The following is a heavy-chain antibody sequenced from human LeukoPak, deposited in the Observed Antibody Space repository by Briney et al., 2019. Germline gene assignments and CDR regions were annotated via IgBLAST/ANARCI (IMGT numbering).Heavy chain of an antibody. D-gene: IGHD3-22*01. Sequence: SEALSLTCAVYGGSFSGYNWSGIREPPGKGLEGIGEINHSGRTNYNPSLKSPVTISVDPSKTQFSLKLSSVTAADSAVYYCARGPRNFSYDSSGYVTGGMDVWGQGTTVTVSS. J-gene: IGHJ6*02. CDR1: GGSFSGYN. V-gene: IGHV4-34*01. CDR2: INHSGRT. CDR3: ARGPRNFSYDSSGYVTGGMDV.